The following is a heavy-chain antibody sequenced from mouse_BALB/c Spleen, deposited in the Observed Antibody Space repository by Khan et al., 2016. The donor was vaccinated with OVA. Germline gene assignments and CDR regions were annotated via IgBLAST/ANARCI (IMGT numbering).Heavy chain of an antibody. V-gene: IGHV1-4*01. CDR3: VRDGAYYMSSGWFAY. Sequence: QVQLKESGAELARPGASVKMSCKASGYTFTSYTMHWVRQRPGKALEWIGHINPSNNYTNYNQNFKDKATLIVDKSSSTAYMQLSSLTSEDSAVYYCVRDGAYYMSSGWFAYWGHGTLVTVSA. CDR2: INPSNNYT. CDR1: GYTFTSYT. D-gene: IGHD2-12*01. J-gene: IGHJ3*01.